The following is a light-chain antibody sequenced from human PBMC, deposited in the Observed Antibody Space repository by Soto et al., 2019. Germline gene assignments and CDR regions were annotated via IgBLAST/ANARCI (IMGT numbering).Light chain of an antibody. CDR2: DVT. CDR3: SSFTSTYTLL. CDR1: SSDVGGYNY. V-gene: IGLV2-14*01. Sequence: QSALTQPASVSVSPGQSITISCTGTSSDVGGYNYVSWYQQHPGKAPKLIIYDVTNRPSGVSNRFSGSKSGNTASLTISGLQAEDEADYYCSSFTSTYTLLFGGGTKLTVL. J-gene: IGLJ2*01.